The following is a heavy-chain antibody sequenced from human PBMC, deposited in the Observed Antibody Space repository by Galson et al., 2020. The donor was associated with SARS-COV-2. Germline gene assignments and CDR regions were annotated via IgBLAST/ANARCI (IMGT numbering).Heavy chain of an antibody. CDR1: GFTFSTYN. D-gene: IGHD1-1*01. CDR2: ITSGGTV. CDR3: ARGGDNWQNSFDY. Sequence: GESLKISCAASGFTFSTYNMNWVRQAPGKGLEWVSHITSGGTVHYADSVKGRFTISRDNAKNSLYLQMNNLRADDTAVYYCARGGDNWQNSFDYLGQGALVTVSS. V-gene: IGHV3-48*04. J-gene: IGHJ4*02.